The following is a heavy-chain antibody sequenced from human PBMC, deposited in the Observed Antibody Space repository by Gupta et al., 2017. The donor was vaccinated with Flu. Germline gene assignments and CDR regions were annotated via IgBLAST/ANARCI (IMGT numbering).Heavy chain of an antibody. V-gene: IGHV3-33*05. CDR3: AKTGTTGYYYMDV. J-gene: IGHJ6*03. Sequence: GSYGMNWVRQAPGKGLEWVAMISYDGGKTSYADSVKGRFTVSRDNSRDTLYLQMNSLTDDDTAVYYCAKTGTTGYYYMDVWGNGTTVIVSS. D-gene: IGHD1-7*01. CDR1: GSYG. CDR2: ISYDGGKT.